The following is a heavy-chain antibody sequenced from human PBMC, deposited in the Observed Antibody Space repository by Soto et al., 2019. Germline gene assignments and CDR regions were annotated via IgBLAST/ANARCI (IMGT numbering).Heavy chain of an antibody. J-gene: IGHJ4*02. CDR3: ARDRDDYGSGNYYNRIDF. CDR2: IIPLFGTP. V-gene: IGHV1-69*01. Sequence: QVQLVQSGAEVKKPGSSVKVSCKASGGIFSTYAISWLRQAPGQGLEWMGGIIPLFGTPNYAQRFQGRVTXTADXSTXXXXXXXXXXXXXXXXXXYXARDRDDYGSGNYYNRIDFWGQGTLVTVSS. CDR1: GGIFSTYA. D-gene: IGHD3-10*01.